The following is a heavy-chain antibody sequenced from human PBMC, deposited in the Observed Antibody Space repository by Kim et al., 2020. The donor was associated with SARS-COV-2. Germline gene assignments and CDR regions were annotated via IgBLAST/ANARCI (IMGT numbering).Heavy chain of an antibody. V-gene: IGHV4-39*01. CDR3: ARSRWLQLFDY. Sequence: SETLSLTCTVSGGSISSSSYHWGWILQPPGKGLEWIGSIYYSENTYYNPSLESRVTISVDTSKNQFSLRLSSVTAADTALYYCARSRWLQLFDYWGQGTLVTVSS. J-gene: IGHJ4*02. D-gene: IGHD1-1*01. CDR2: IYYSENT. CDR1: GGSISSSSYH.